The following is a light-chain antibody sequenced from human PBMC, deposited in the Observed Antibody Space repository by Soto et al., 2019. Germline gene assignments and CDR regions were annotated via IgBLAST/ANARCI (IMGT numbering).Light chain of an antibody. J-gene: IGKJ2*01. CDR3: QQYYSTPPYT. Sequence: DIVMTQSPDSLAVSLGERATINCKSSQSVLYSSNNKNYLAWYQQKPGQPPKLLIYWASTRESGAPDRFSGSGSGTDFTLTISSLQAEDVAFYYCQQYYSTPPYTFGQGTKLEIK. CDR2: WAS. V-gene: IGKV4-1*01. CDR1: QSVLYSSNNKNY.